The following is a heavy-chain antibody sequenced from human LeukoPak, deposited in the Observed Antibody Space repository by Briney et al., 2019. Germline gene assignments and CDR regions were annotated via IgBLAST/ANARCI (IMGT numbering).Heavy chain of an antibody. CDR1: GYTFTGYY. Sequence: ASVKVSCKASGYTFTGYYMHWVRQAPGQGLEWMGWINPNSGGTNYAQKFQGRVTMTRDTSISTAYMELSRLRSDDTAVYYCARDLGSSSRYLDYWGQGTLVTVSS. CDR2: INPNSGGT. D-gene: IGHD6-13*01. V-gene: IGHV1-2*02. J-gene: IGHJ4*02. CDR3: ARDLGSSSRYLDY.